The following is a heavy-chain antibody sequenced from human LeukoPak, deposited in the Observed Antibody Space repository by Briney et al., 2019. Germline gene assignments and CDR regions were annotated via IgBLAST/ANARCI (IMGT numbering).Heavy chain of an antibody. J-gene: IGHJ3*02. Sequence: GGSLRLSCAASGFTFSSYSMNWVRQAPGKGLEWVSYISSSSSTIYYADSVKGRFTISRDNAKNSLYLHMYSLRAEDTAVYYCARDGGGRVLWFGEVYDAFDIWGQGTMGTVSS. CDR1: GFTFSSYS. V-gene: IGHV3-48*01. CDR2: ISSSSSTI. CDR3: ARDGGGRVLWFGEVYDAFDI. D-gene: IGHD3-10*01.